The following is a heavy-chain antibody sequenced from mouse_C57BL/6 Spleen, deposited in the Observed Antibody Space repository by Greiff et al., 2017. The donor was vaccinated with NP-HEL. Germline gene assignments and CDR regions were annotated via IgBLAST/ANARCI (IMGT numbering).Heavy chain of an antibody. V-gene: IGHV1-80*01. J-gene: IGHJ4*01. CDR1: GYAFSSYW. CDR3: ARWGYYGSSPYYYAMDY. CDR2: IYPGDGDT. D-gene: IGHD1-1*01. Sequence: LQESGAELVKPGASVKISCKASGYAFSSYWMNWVKQRPGKGLEWIGQIYPGDGDTNYNGKFKGKATLTADKSSSTAYMQLSSLTSEDSAVYFCARWGYYGSSPYYYAMDYWGQGTSVTVSS.